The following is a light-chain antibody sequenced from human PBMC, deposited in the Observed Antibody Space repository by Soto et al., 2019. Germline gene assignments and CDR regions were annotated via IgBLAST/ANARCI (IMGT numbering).Light chain of an antibody. V-gene: IGLV2-23*01. J-gene: IGLJ3*02. CDR3: CSYAGSSTSWV. CDR2: EDS. CDR1: SSDAGNYNF. Sequence: QSALTQPAYVSGSPGQSITISCTGTSSDAGNYNFVSWYQQHPGKAPKVIIYEDSTRPSGVSNRISGSKSGNTASLTISGLQAEDEADYYCCSYAGSSTSWVFGGGTQLTVL.